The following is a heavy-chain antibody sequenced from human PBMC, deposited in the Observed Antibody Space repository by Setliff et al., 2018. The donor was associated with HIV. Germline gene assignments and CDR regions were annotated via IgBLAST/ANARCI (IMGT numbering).Heavy chain of an antibody. V-gene: IGHV4-4*09. CDR2: IHTNRGT. CDR3: ARRAFKDGYKRSYFDY. D-gene: IGHD5-12*01. Sequence: SETLSLTCTVSGSSISGYYWSWIRQSPGKGLEWIGYIHTNRGTKTNLSLKTRATVSLDTSKNQFFLRLTSVTATDTAIYYCARRAFKDGYKRSYFDYWGQGTLVTVSS. J-gene: IGHJ4*02. CDR1: GSSISGYY.